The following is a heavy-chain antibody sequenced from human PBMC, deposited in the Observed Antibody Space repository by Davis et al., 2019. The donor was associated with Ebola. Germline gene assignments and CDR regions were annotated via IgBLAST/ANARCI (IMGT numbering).Heavy chain of an antibody. D-gene: IGHD4-17*01. CDR1: GFTFSSYA. CDR2: NHGSGGST. V-gene: IGHV3-23*01. J-gene: IGHJ4*02. CDR3: AKDIDSTVTYFDP. Sequence: GESLKISCAASGFTFSSYAMSWVRQAPGKGLEWVSGNHGSGGSTYYADSVKGRFTISRDNSKNTLYLQMNSLRVEDTAVYYCAKDIDSTVTYFDPWGQGTLVTVSS.